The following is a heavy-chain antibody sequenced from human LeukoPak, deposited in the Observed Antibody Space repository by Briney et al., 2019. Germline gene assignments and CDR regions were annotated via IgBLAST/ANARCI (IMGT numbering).Heavy chain of an antibody. CDR3: ARVRYSSSRYFDY. J-gene: IGHJ4*02. CDR1: GFTFSTYA. Sequence: GGSLRLSCAASGFTFSTYAMNWVRQAPGKGLEWVAVISYDGSNKYYADSVKGRFTISRDNSKNTLYLQMNSLRAEDTAVYYCARVRYSSSRYFDYWGQGTLVTVSS. CDR2: ISYDGSNK. V-gene: IGHV3-30-3*01. D-gene: IGHD6-6*01.